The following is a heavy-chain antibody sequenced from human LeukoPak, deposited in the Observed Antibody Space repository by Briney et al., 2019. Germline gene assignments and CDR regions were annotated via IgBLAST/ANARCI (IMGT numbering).Heavy chain of an antibody. Sequence: PEGSLRLSCAASGFTVSSNYMTWVRQAPGRGLEWVSVIYSGGNIYYADSVKGRFTISRDDSKNTVYLQLNSLRGEDTSIYYCARSRYLDWGGAFDMWGQGTMVTVSS. V-gene: IGHV3-66*01. CDR1: GFTVSSNY. CDR2: IYSGGNI. CDR3: ARSRYLDWGGAFDM. D-gene: IGHD3-9*01. J-gene: IGHJ3*02.